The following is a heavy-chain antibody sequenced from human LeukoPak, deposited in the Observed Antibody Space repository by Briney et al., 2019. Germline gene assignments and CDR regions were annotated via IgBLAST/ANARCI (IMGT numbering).Heavy chain of an antibody. CDR1: GYTFTSYG. V-gene: IGHV1-18*01. J-gene: IGHJ4*02. CDR3: ARAPTTVVKGDFDY. D-gene: IGHD4-23*01. Sequence: ASVKVSCKASGYTFTSYGISWVRQAPGQGLEWMGWISAYNGNTNYAQKLQGRVTMTTDTSTSTAYMELRSLRSDDTAVYYCARAPTTVVKGDFDYWGQGTLVTVSS. CDR2: ISAYNGNT.